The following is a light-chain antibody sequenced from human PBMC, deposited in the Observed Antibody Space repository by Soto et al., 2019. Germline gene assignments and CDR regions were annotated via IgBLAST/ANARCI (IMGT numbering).Light chain of an antibody. CDR1: SSNIGSAY. J-gene: IGLJ2*01. CDR3: AAWDDSLVV. V-gene: IGLV1-47*01. Sequence: QAVVTQPPSASGTPGQTVTISCSGSSSNIGSAYIYWYQHLPGTAPKLLIYRNNQRPSGVPDRFSASKSGTSASLAISGLRSEDDADYYCAAWDDSLVVFGGGTKLIVL. CDR2: RNN.